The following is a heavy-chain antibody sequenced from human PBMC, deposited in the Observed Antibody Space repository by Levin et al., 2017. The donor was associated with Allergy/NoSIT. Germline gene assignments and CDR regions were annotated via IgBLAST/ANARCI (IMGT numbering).Heavy chain of an antibody. Sequence: QAGGSLRLSCVASGFTFNNYSMNWVRQAPGKGLEWVSYLSSSGDRIHYADSVKGRFTISRDNAKNSLYLQMNTLRAEDTAVYYCARDWKGRSGNYNYNPFDCWGQGTLVTVSS. J-gene: IGHJ4*02. CDR2: LSSSGDRI. D-gene: IGHD1-26*01. CDR1: GFTFNNYS. CDR3: ARDWKGRSGNYNYNPFDC. V-gene: IGHV3-48*01.